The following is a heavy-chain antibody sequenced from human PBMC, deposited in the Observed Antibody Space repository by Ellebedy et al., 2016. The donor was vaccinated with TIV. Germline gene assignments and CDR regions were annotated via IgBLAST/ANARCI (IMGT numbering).Heavy chain of an antibody. Sequence: GESLKISCAASGLIMTGYGMHWVRQASGKGLEWVADILYDGSAKFYADSVKGRFTISRDSSKNTVYLQMNNLRVQDTAVYFCARDGPESYQDFYYSMDVWGRGTRVTVSS. V-gene: IGHV3-33*01. CDR3: ARDGPESYQDFYYSMDV. J-gene: IGHJ6*02. CDR2: ILYDGSAK. D-gene: IGHD3-10*01. CDR1: GLIMTGYG.